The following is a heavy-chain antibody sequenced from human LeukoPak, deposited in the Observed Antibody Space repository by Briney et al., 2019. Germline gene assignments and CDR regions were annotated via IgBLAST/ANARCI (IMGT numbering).Heavy chain of an antibody. CDR3: AKDADIVATIGWYFDL. V-gene: IGHV3-23*01. CDR2: ISGSGGST. Sequence: GGSLRLSCAASGFTFSSYAMSWVRQAPGKGLEWVSAISGSGGSTYSADSVKGRFTISRDNSKNTLYLQMNSLRAEDTAVYYCAKDADIVATIGWYFDLWGRGTLVTVSS. J-gene: IGHJ2*01. CDR1: GFTFSSYA. D-gene: IGHD5-12*01.